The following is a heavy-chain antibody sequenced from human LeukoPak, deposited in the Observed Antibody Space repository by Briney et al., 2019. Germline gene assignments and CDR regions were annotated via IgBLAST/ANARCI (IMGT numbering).Heavy chain of an antibody. J-gene: IGHJ4*02. V-gene: IGHV3-7*01. Sequence: GGSLRLSCAASGFTFSSYWMTWVRQAPGKGLEWVANINQDGSLKFFVDSVKDRFTIYRDNAKNSVFLQMDSLRVEDTAAYYCTRDDRRNSPDYWGQGTLVTVSS. CDR3: TRDDRRNSPDY. CDR2: INQDGSLK. CDR1: GFTFSSYW. D-gene: IGHD1-14*01.